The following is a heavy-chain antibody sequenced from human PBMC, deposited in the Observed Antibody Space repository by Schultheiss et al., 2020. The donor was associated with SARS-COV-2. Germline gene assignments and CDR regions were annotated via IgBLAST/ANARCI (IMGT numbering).Heavy chain of an antibody. V-gene: IGHV3-21*01. Sequence: GGSLRLSCAASGFTFSSYSMNWVRQAPGKGLEWVSSISSSSSYIYYADSVKGRFTISRDNAKNSLYLQMNSLRAEDTAVYYCARDGTGIAAANIGPPDYGMDVWGQGTTVTVSS. CDR2: ISSSSSYI. D-gene: IGHD6-13*01. CDR1: GFTFSSYS. CDR3: ARDGTGIAAANIGPPDYGMDV. J-gene: IGHJ6*02.